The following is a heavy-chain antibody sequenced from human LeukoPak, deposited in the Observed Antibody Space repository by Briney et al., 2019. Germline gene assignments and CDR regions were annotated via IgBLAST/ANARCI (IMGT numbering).Heavy chain of an antibody. CDR3: TRDSGNWGAYYNYGMGV. CDR1: GDSVSSNSAG. V-gene: IGHV6-1*01. J-gene: IGHJ6*02. D-gene: IGHD7-27*01. Sequence: SQTLCITCAISGDSVSSNSAGWNWIRQSPSRGLEWLGRTFYRSKWYSDYAVSVKSRITINPDTSKNQFSLQLNSVTPEDTAVYYCTRDSGNWGAYYNYGMGVWGQGTTDRVSS. CDR2: TFYRSKWYS.